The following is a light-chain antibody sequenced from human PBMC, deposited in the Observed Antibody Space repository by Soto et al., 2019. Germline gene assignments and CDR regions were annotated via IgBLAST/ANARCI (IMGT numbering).Light chain of an antibody. Sequence: IQMTQFPSSLSASVGDRVTITCRAGQTVIRYLNWYQQKPGRAPNLLIYAGSNLQSGVPSRFSGSGSGTEFTLTISDLQPEDFATYYCQQSYSTLFTFGPGTKVEIK. CDR3: QQSYSTLFT. V-gene: IGKV1-39*01. CDR1: QTVIRY. CDR2: AGS. J-gene: IGKJ3*01.